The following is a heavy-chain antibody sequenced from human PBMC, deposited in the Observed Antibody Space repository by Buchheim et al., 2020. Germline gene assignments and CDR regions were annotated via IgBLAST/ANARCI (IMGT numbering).Heavy chain of an antibody. CDR2: IYQIGTT. V-gene: IGHV4-4*02. Sequence: QVQLQESGPGLVKPSGTLSLTCSVSGASISSRNWWTWVRQSPGKGLEWLGEIYQIGTTNYNPSLKSRVTISMDKSKNHFSLTVNSVTAADTAVFYCAKTGAQGYLEYWGQG. D-gene: IGHD6-13*01. CDR3: AKTGAQGYLEY. J-gene: IGHJ4*02. CDR1: GASISSRNW.